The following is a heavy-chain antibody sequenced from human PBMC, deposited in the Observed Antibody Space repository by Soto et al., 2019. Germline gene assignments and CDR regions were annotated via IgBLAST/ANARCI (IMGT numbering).Heavy chain of an antibody. CDR1: GFTFSSYG. CDR2: IWYDGSNK. J-gene: IGHJ6*02. Sequence: QVQLVESGGGVVQPGRSLRLSCAASGFTFSSYGMHWVRQAPGKGLEWVAAIWYDGSNKYYADSVKARFTISRDNSTNPLYLQMNSLRGEDTAVYYCASDRQKAVAVYAYYYYGMDVWGQGSTVTVSS. D-gene: IGHD6-19*01. CDR3: ASDRQKAVAVYAYYYYGMDV. V-gene: IGHV3-33*01.